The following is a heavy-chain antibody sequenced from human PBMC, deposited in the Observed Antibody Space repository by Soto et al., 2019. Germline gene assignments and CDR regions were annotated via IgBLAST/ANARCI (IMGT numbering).Heavy chain of an antibody. V-gene: IGHV3-23*01. CDR3: GYDYCSGCSCCPD. CDR1: GFTFSSYA. D-gene: IGHD2-15*01. Sequence: VSLRLSCAASGFTFSSYAMSWVRQAAGKGLEWVSAISGSGGSTYYADSVKGRFTISRDNSKNTLYLQMNSLRAEDTAVEYSGYDYCSGCSCCPDWGQGTMVTVSS. CDR2: ISGSGGST. J-gene: IGHJ3*01.